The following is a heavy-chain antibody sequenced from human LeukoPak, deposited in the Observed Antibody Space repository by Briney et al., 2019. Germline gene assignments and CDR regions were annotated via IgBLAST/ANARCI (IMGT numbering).Heavy chain of an antibody. Sequence: GGSLRLSCTVSGFSLSSYAMSWVRRAPGKGLEWVSATSSSDDGKYYADSVKGRFTISRDNSKNTVYLQMNNLRVEDTAVYYCAKDQTYYYDSSGYSWGQGTLVTVSS. J-gene: IGHJ5*02. D-gene: IGHD3-22*01. CDR2: TSSSDDGK. V-gene: IGHV3-23*01. CDR1: GFSLSSYA. CDR3: AKDQTYYYDSSGYS.